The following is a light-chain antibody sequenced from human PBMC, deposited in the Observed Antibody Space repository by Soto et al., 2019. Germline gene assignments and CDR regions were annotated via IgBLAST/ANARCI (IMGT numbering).Light chain of an antibody. CDR3: AAWDDSLNAQRV. CDR1: SSNIGSNT. V-gene: IGLV1-44*01. CDR2: SNN. Sequence: QSVLTQPPSASGTPGQRVTISCSGSSSNIGSNTVNWYQQLPGTAPKLLIYSNNQRSSGVPDRFSGSKSGTSASLAISGLQSEDEADYYCAAWDDSLNAQRVFGGGTKLTVL. J-gene: IGLJ2*01.